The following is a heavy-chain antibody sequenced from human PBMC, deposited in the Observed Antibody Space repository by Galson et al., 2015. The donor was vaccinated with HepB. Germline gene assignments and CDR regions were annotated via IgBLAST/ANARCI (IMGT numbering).Heavy chain of an antibody. D-gene: IGHD3-9*01. Sequence: SETLSLTCSVSGVSMSTRSCYWGWIRQSPGTGLEWIGSVSYSGSTSYNPSLKGRVTISADTSKNQFSLELRSVTAADTTVYFCARETVYFSWALDSWGQGTLVTVSS. CDR1: GVSMSTRSCY. V-gene: IGHV4-39*02. CDR3: ARETVYFSWALDS. J-gene: IGHJ5*01. CDR2: VSYSGST.